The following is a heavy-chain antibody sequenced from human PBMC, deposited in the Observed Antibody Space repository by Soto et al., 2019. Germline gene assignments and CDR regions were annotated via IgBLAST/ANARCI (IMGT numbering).Heavy chain of an antibody. D-gene: IGHD1-26*01. CDR2: ISGSGGST. CDR3: AKSPWERDYSHYFDY. Sequence: PGGSLRLSCAASGFTFSSYAMSWVRQAPGKGLEWVSAISGSGGSTYYADSVKGRFTISRDNSKDTLYLQMDSLRAEDTAVYYCAKSPWERDYSHYFDYWGPGAXVTVSS. V-gene: IGHV3-23*01. J-gene: IGHJ4*02. CDR1: GFTFSSYA.